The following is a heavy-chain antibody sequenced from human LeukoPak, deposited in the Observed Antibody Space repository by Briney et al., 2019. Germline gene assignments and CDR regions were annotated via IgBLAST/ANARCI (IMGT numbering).Heavy chain of an antibody. J-gene: IGHJ4*02. CDR2: INPNSGGT. V-gene: IGHV1-2*02. D-gene: IGHD1-7*01. Sequence: ASVKVSCKASGYTFTGYYMHWVRQAPGQGLEWMGWINPNSGGTNYAQKFQGRVTMTRDTSISTAYMELSRLRSGDTAVYYCARGPSLVELLNWADDYWGQGTLVTVSS. CDR3: ARGPSLVELLNWADDY. CDR1: GYTFTGYY.